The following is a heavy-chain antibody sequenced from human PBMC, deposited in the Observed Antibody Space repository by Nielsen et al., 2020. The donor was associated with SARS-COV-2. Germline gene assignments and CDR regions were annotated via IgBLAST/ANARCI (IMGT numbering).Heavy chain of an antibody. V-gene: IGHV7-4-1*02. CDR2: IDTNVGKP. Sequence: ASVKVSCKASGYRFTKYPLNWVRQAPGQGLEWMGWIDTNVGKPTYAQAFSGRFVFSLDTSVSTAFLQIISLKAADSAVYFCARDSYGSVGTVFHGMDVWGQGTTVTVSS. J-gene: IGHJ6*02. CDR1: GYRFTKYP. CDR3: ARDSYGSVGTVFHGMDV. D-gene: IGHD3-10*01.